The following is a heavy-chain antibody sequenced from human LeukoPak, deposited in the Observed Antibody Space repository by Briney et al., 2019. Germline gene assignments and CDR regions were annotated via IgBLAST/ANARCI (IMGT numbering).Heavy chain of an antibody. V-gene: IGHV3-11*04. CDR2: ISSSGSPI. Sequence: PGGSLRLSCAASGFTFSDYYMSWFRQAPGKGLEWVSYISSSGSPIYYADSVKGRFTISRDNAKNSLYLQMNSLRAEDTAVYYCARDGFPGSEWLGKPPFDYWGQGTLVTVSS. D-gene: IGHD6-19*01. CDR3: ARDGFPGSEWLGKPPFDY. J-gene: IGHJ4*02. CDR1: GFTFSDYY.